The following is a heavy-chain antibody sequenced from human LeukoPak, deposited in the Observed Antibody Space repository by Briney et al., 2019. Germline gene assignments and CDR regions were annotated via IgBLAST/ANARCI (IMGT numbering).Heavy chain of an antibody. CDR2: IYSSGST. CDR1: GITINNNY. D-gene: IGHD3-22*01. Sequence: GSLRPPCAAFGITINNNYMGWGRPAPGEGLGWGSAIYSSGSTYYADSVKGRFTISRHNSENTLYLQMNSLRAEDTAVYYCARVRFYYDSSGRSTWYFDLWGRGTLVTVSS. J-gene: IGHJ2*01. V-gene: IGHV3-53*04. CDR3: ARVRFYYDSSGRSTWYFDL.